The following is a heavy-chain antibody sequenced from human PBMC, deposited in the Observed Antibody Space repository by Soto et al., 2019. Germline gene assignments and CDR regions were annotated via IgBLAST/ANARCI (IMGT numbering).Heavy chain of an antibody. CDR3: ACARGITGTTGWFDP. J-gene: IGHJ5*02. D-gene: IGHD1-7*01. V-gene: IGHV1-3*01. CDR2: INAGNGNT. Sequence: ASVKVSCKASGYTFTSYAMHWVRQAPGQRLEWMGWINAGNGNTKYSQKLQSRATITRDTSASTAYMELSSLRSEDTAVYFCACARGITGTTGWFDPWGQGTLVTVSS. CDR1: GYTFTSYA.